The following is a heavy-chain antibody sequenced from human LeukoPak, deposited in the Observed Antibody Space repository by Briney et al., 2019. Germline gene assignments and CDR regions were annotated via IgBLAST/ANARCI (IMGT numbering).Heavy chain of an antibody. CDR3: ARTSKYSFDI. D-gene: IGHD2/OR15-2a*01. Sequence: PGGSLRLSCVASGFTFSDYWMSWVRQAPGKGLEWVAHVKHDASDKYYVDSVKGRFTISRVNAKNSLYLPMNSLRAEDTAVYYCARTSKYSFDIWGQGTMVTVSS. J-gene: IGHJ3*02. V-gene: IGHV3-7*04. CDR1: GFTFSDYW. CDR2: VKHDASDK.